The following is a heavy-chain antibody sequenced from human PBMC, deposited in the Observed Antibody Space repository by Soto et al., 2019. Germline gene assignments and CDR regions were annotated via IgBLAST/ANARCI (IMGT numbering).Heavy chain of an antibody. D-gene: IGHD3-22*01. J-gene: IGHJ6*02. CDR3: AKAYYYDSSGYYDNYYAMDV. V-gene: IGHV3-30*18. CDR1: GFTLSGFA. Sequence: GGSLRLSCDASGFTLSGFAMHWVRQAPGQGLEWVAVISNDGTNQYYSESVKGRFTISRDNSKNTLYLQMNNLRAEDTAVYYCAKAYYYDSSGYYDNYYAMDVWGQGTTVTVSS. CDR2: ISNDGTNQ.